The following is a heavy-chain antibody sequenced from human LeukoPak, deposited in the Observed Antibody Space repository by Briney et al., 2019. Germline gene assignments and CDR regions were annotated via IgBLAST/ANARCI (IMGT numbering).Heavy chain of an antibody. CDR3: ARLGVRASITMVRGVTDN. D-gene: IGHD3-10*01. J-gene: IGHJ4*02. CDR1: GYSFPSYW. CDR2: IDPSDSYT. Sequence: GESLKISCQVSGYSFPSYWITWVRQMPGKGLEWMGRIDPSDSYTNYSPSFQGHVTISADKSISTAYLQWSSLKASDTAMYYCARLGVRASITMVRGVTDNWGQGTLVTVSS. V-gene: IGHV5-10-1*01.